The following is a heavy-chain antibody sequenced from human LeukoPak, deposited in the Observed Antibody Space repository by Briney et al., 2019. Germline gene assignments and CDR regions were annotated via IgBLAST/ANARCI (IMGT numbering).Heavy chain of an antibody. CDR1: GGSISSYY. V-gene: IGHV4-59*01. J-gene: IGHJ2*01. Sequence: PSETLSLTCTVSGGSISSYYWSWIRQPPGKGLEWIGYIYYSGSTNYNPSLKSRVTISVDTSKNQFSLKLSSVTAADTAVYYCARMIAAAGTEYFDLWGRGTLVTVSS. CDR3: ARMIAAAGTEYFDL. D-gene: IGHD6-13*01. CDR2: IYYSGST.